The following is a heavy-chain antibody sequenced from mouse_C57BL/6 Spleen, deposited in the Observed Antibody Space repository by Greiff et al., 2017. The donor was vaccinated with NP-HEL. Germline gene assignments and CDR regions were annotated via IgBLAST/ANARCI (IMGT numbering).Heavy chain of an antibody. J-gene: IGHJ2*01. CDR2: IDPSDSYT. CDR3: ARRGLEGYFDY. Sequence: QVQLQQPGAELVRPGTSVKLSCKASGYTFTSYWMHWVKQRPGQGLEWIGVIDPSDSYTNYNQKFKGKATLTVETSSSTAYMQLSSLTSEDSAVYYCARRGLEGYFDYWGQGTTLTVSS. CDR1: GYTFTSYW. V-gene: IGHV1-59*01. D-gene: IGHD3-1*01.